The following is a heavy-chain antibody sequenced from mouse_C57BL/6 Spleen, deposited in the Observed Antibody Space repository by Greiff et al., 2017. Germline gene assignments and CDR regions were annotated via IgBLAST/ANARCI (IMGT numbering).Heavy chain of an antibody. CDR2: SNPNNGGT. V-gene: IGHV1-26*01. CDR3: ARVGRKGFDY. J-gene: IGHJ2*01. CDR1: GYTFTDCY. Sequence: VLLHQSGPELVKPGASVKISCKASGYTFTDCYMNGVKQSHGKSLEWIGDSNPNNGGTSYNQKFKGKDTLTVDKSSSTAYMELRSLTSEDSAVYYCARVGRKGFDYWGQGTTLTVSS.